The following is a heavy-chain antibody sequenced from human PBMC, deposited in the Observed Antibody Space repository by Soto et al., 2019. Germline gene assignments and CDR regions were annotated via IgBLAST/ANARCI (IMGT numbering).Heavy chain of an antibody. V-gene: IGHV3-9*01. CDR3: AKDAIVATIQHNYFDY. Sequence: GGSLRLSCAASGFTFDDYAMHWVRQAPGKGLEWVSGISWNSGSIGYADSVKGRFTISRDNAKNSLYLQMNSLRAEDTALYYCAKDAIVATIQHNYFDYWGQGTLVTVSS. CDR1: GFTFDDYA. CDR2: ISWNSGSI. J-gene: IGHJ4*02. D-gene: IGHD5-12*01.